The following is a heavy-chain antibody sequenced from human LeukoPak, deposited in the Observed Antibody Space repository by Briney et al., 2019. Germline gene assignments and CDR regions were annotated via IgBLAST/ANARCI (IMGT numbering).Heavy chain of an antibody. CDR3: ATERGGYFDY. D-gene: IGHD3-10*01. V-gene: IGHV3-7*01. J-gene: IGHJ4*02. Sequence: RAGGSLRLSCEGSGFTFSNYWMGWVRQAPGKGLQWVANIKTDGSEKYYVDSVKGRFTISRDNAKNSLYLQMNSLRAEDTAVYYCATERGGYFDYWGQGTLVTVSS. CDR1: GFTFSNYW. CDR2: IKTDGSEK.